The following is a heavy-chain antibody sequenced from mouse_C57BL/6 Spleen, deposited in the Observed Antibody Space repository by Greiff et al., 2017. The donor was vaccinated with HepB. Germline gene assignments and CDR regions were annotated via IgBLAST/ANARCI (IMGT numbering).Heavy chain of an antibody. CDR2: IRNKANGYTT. CDR3: ARPLANWVGVWFAY. J-gene: IGHJ3*01. D-gene: IGHD4-1*01. CDR1: GFTFTDYY. V-gene: IGHV7-3*01. Sequence: EVMLVESGGGLVQPGGSLSLSCAASGFTFTDYYMSWVRQPPGKALEWLGFIRNKANGYTTEYSASVKGRFTISRDNSQSILYLQMNALRAEDSATYYCARPLANWVGVWFAYWGQGTLVTVSA.